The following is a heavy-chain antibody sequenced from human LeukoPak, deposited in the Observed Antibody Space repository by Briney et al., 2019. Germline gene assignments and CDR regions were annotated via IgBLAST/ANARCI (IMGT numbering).Heavy chain of an antibody. CDR2: IRPNGGGT. CDR1: GFTFSNYV. J-gene: IGHJ6*02. Sequence: PGGSLRLSCAASGFTFSNYVMHWVRQAPGKGLEHVSAIRPNGGGTAYANSVKGRFTISRDDFKNTLYLQMGSLRAEDMAVYYCARDQTHGDHRVADVWGRGTTVTVSS. CDR3: ARDQTHGDHRVADV. D-gene: IGHD4-17*01. V-gene: IGHV3-64*01.